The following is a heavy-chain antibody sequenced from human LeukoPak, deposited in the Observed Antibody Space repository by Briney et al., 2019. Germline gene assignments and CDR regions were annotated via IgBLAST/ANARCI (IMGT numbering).Heavy chain of an antibody. CDR3: ASYCSSTSCPPDAFDI. CDR1: SYTFTQNG. Sequence: ASVTVSCKPSSYTFTQNGISWERQATGQMLVWIVWICAYNGNTNYAQKLQGRVTMTTDTSTSTAYMELRSLRSDDTAVYYCASYCSSTSCPPDAFDIWGQGRMVTVS. CDR2: ICAYNGNT. J-gene: IGHJ3*02. V-gene: IGHV1-18*01. D-gene: IGHD2-2*01.